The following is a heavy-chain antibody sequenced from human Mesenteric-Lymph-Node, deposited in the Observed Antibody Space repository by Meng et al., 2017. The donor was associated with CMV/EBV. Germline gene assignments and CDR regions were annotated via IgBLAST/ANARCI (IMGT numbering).Heavy chain of an antibody. J-gene: IGHJ4*02. V-gene: IGHV4-59*12. CDR2: IYYSGST. D-gene: IGHD6-19*01. Sequence: SETLSLTCTVSGGSISSYYWSWIRQPPGKGLEWIGYIYYSGSTNYNPSLKSRVTISVDTSKNQFSLKLSSVTAADTAAYYCARDKAVLKYYFEYWGQGTLVTVSS. CDR1: GGSISSYY. CDR3: ARDKAVLKYYFEY.